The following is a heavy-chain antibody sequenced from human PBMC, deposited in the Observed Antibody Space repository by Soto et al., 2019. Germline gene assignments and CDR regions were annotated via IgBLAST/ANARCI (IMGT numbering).Heavy chain of an antibody. D-gene: IGHD3-3*01. J-gene: IGHJ3*02. CDR3: ARGRFNAFGI. CDR1: GDSVSSNSVA. Sequence: QVQLQQSGPGLVKHSQTLSLTCAISGDSVSSNSVAWNWIRQSPSRGLEWLGRTYYRSKWYNDYGVTVKGRITINPDTSKHQFSLQLNSVTPEDTAVYYCARGRFNAFGIWGQGTMVTVSS. V-gene: IGHV6-1*01. CDR2: TYYRSKWYN.